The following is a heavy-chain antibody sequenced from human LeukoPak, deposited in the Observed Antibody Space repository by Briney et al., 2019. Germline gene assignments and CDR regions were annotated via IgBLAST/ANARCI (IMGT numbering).Heavy chain of an antibody. CDR1: GYTFTSYA. CDR3: ASLTYYYGSGSYAFDAFDI. V-gene: IGHV1-3*01. D-gene: IGHD3-10*01. Sequence: GASVKVSCKASGYTFTSYAMHWVRQAPGQRLEWMGWINAGNGNTKYSQKFQGRVTITRDTSASTAYMELSSLRSEDTAVYYCASLTYYYGSGSYAFDAFDIWGQGTMVTVSS. CDR2: INAGNGNT. J-gene: IGHJ3*02.